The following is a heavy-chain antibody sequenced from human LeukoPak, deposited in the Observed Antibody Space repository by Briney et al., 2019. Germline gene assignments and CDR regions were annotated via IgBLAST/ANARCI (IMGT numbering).Heavy chain of an antibody. CDR2: ISAYNGNT. D-gene: IGHD3-22*01. CDR3: ARDWGLYDSSGYYLRPFDY. Sequence: ASVKVSCKASGYTFTSYGISWVRQAPGQGLEWMGWISAYNGNTNYAQKLQGRVTMTTDTSTSTAYMELGSLRSDDTAVYYCARDWGLYDSSGYYLRPFDYWGQGTLVTVSS. J-gene: IGHJ4*02. CDR1: GYTFTSYG. V-gene: IGHV1-18*01.